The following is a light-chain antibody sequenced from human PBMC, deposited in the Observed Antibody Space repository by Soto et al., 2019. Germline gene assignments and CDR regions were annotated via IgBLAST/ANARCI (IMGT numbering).Light chain of an antibody. J-gene: IGLJ2*01. CDR1: SSDVGGYKY. CDR3: SSYTTCNALV. V-gene: IGLV2-14*01. CDR2: EVS. Sequence: QSALTQPASVSGSPGQSVTISCTGTSSDVGGYKYVSWYQQHPGEAPKLIIYEVSNRPSGVANRFSGSKSGNTASLTISGLQADDEADYHCSSYTTCNALVFCGGTKLTVL.